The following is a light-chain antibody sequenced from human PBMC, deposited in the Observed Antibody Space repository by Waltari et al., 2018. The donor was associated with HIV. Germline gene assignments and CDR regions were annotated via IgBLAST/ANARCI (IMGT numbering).Light chain of an antibody. CDR2: DVS. CDR1: SSDIGGYDY. J-gene: IGLJ2*01. Sequence: QSALTQPASVSGSPGQSVTISCTGTSSDIGGYDYVSWFQQHPGKTPKLMLFDVSNRPSGVSNRFSGSKSGNTASLTISGLQDEDEADYYCSSYTSSTTHVLFGGGTKLTVL. V-gene: IGLV2-14*03. CDR3: SSYTSSTTHVL.